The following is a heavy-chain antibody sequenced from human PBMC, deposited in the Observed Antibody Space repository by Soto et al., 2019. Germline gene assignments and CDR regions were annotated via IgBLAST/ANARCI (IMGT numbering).Heavy chain of an antibody. J-gene: IGHJ4*02. CDR3: ARHEWLQLWLVTEY. V-gene: IGHV4-39*01. Sequence: SATLSITCSVSGDSIGSSTNYWGWIRQPPGKGLEWIGTIYHSGNTYYNPTLKSRVAISVDMSKNQFSLRLNSVTAADTAVYYCARHEWLQLWLVTEYWGQGALVTLSS. D-gene: IGHD5-18*01. CDR1: GDSIGSSTNY. CDR2: IYHSGNT.